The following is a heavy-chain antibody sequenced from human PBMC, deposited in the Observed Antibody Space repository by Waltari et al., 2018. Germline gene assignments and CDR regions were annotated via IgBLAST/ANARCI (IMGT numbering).Heavy chain of an antibody. Sequence: QVQLVQSGAEVKKPGASVKVSCKASGYTFTSYAMHWVRQATGPRLEWMGWINAGNGNTKYSQKFQGRVTITRDTSASTAYMELSSLRSEDTAVYYCARDLAVTKGYYYYYGMDVWGQGTTVTVSS. D-gene: IGHD4-17*01. V-gene: IGHV1-3*01. CDR2: INAGNGNT. CDR1: GYTFTSYA. CDR3: ARDLAVTKGYYYYYGMDV. J-gene: IGHJ6*02.